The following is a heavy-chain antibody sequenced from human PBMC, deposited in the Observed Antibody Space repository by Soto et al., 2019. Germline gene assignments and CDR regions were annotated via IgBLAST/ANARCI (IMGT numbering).Heavy chain of an antibody. V-gene: IGHV4-59*01. J-gene: IGHJ4*02. Sequence: LSLTCTVSGGSISSYYWSWIRQPPGKGLEWIGYIYYSGSTNYNPSLKSRVTISVDTSKNQFSLKLSSVTAADTAVYYCARSSYYYDSSGYYEWAFDYWGQGTLVTVSS. CDR3: ARSSYYYDSSGYYEWAFDY. CDR2: IYYSGST. D-gene: IGHD3-22*01. CDR1: GGSISSYY.